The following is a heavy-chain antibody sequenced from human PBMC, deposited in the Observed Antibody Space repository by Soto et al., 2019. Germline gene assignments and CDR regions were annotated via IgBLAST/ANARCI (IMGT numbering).Heavy chain of an antibody. V-gene: IGHV1-8*01. J-gene: IGHJ5*02. CDR3: ARDRRITIFRKGRFDP. D-gene: IGHD3-3*01. CDR1: GYTFTSYD. Sequence: VKVSCKASGYTFTSYDINWVRQATGQGLEWMGWMNPNSGNTGYAQKFQGRVTMTRNTSISTAYMELSSLRSEDTAVYYCARDRRITIFRKGRFDPWGQGTLVTVSS. CDR2: MNPNSGNT.